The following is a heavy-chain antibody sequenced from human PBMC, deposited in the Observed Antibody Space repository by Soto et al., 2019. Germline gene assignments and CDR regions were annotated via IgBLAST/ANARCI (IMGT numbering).Heavy chain of an antibody. J-gene: IGHJ3*02. Sequence: GGSLRLSCAASGFTFSSYAMHLVRQAPGKGLEYVSAISSNGGSTYYANSVKGRFTISRDNSKNTLYLQMGSLRAEDMAVYYCARVLSSDWNDFRSLALGAFDIWGQGTMVTVSS. CDR2: ISSNGGST. D-gene: IGHD1-1*01. V-gene: IGHV3-64*01. CDR1: GFTFSSYA. CDR3: ARVLSSDWNDFRSLALGAFDI.